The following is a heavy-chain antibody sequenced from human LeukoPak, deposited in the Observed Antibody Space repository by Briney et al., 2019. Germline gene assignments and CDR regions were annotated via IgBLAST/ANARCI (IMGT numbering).Heavy chain of an antibody. J-gene: IGHJ4*02. CDR2: IYYSGST. CDR1: DGSISSYY. D-gene: IGHD4-17*01. Sequence: PSETLSLTCTVSDGSISSYYWSWIRQPPGKGLEWIGYIYYSGSTNYNPSLKSRVTISVDTSKNQFPLKLSSVTAADTAVYYCARGPEMTTVTTGFDYWGQGTLVTVSS. V-gene: IGHV4-59*01. CDR3: ARGPEMTTVTTGFDY.